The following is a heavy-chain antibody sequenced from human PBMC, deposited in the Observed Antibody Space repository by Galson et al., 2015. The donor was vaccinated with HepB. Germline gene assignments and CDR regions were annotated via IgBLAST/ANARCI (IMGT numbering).Heavy chain of an antibody. V-gene: IGHV4-31*03. J-gene: IGHJ5*02. CDR2: IYHRGST. CDR1: GGSIRSGDYY. D-gene: IGHD1-26*01. CDR3: ARDRSIEGGWFDP. Sequence: TLSLTCTVSGGSIRSGDYYWSWIRQHPGKGLEWIGYIYHRGSTYYNSSLKSRVTISVDTSKNQFSLKLSSVTAADTAVYYCARDRSIEGGWFDPCGQGTLVAVAS.